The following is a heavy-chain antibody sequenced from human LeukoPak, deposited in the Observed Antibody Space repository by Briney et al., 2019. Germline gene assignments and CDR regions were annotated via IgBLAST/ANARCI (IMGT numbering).Heavy chain of an antibody. Sequence: SETLSLTCTVSGGSISSSSYYWGWIRQPPGKGLELIGSIYYSGSTYYNPSLKSRVTISVDTSKNQFSLKLSSVTAADTAVYYCARERITVTSQGMDVWDQGTTVTVSS. J-gene: IGHJ6*02. V-gene: IGHV4-39*02. CDR3: ARERITVTSQGMDV. CDR2: IYYSGST. CDR1: GGSISSSSYY. D-gene: IGHD4-11*01.